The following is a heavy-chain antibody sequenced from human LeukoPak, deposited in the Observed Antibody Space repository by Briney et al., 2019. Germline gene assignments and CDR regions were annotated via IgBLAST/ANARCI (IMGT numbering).Heavy chain of an antibody. D-gene: IGHD4/OR15-4a*01. CDR1: GFTFNTYA. CDR3: AKAGLVRGGALDS. J-gene: IGHJ4*02. V-gene: IGHV3-23*01. CDR2: ITGSGDGT. Sequence: GGSLRLSCAASGFTFNTYAMTWVRQAPGKGLEWVPSITGSGDGTSAADSVTGRFSISRDNSKSTLYLQMNSLRVEDTAVYYCAKAGLVRGGALDSWGQGTLVTVSS.